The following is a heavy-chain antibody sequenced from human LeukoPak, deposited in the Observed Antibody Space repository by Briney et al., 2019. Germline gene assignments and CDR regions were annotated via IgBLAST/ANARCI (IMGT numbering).Heavy chain of an antibody. CDR2: VLYDGSNK. J-gene: IGHJ4*02. V-gene: IGHV3-30*02. Sequence: PGGSLRLSCAASGFTFSNSGMHWVREAPGKGLGWVAFVLYDGSNKYYTDSLKGRFTISRDNSRNTLYLQMNSLRPEDAAVYYCAKDLTYWGQGTLVTVSS. CDR3: AKDLTY. CDR1: GFTFSNSG.